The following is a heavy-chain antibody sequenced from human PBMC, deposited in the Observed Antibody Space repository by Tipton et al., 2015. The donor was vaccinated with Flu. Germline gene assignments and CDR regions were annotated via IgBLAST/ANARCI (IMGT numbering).Heavy chain of an antibody. J-gene: IGHJ4*02. D-gene: IGHD6-19*01. Sequence: GSLRLSCAASGFTFSNYWLSWVRQAPGKGLEWVDNMKPDGSEEYYVDSVKGRFTISRDNAYNSLYLQMNSLRAEDTAVYYCARDVPSTGYSTGWYYFDYWGQGSLVTVSS. CDR2: MKPDGSEE. CDR3: ARDVPSTGYSTGWYYFDY. CDR1: GFTFSNYW. V-gene: IGHV3-7*01.